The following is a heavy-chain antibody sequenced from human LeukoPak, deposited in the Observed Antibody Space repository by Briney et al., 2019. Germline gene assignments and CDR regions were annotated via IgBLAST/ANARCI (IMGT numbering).Heavy chain of an antibody. D-gene: IGHD6-13*01. Sequence: SSVNVSFKACVGTFSRYAISWVRQPPGQGVEGMGRIIPILGIANYAQKFQGRVTITADKSTSTAYLELSSPRSKDTAVYYCATTLNSSSWYGLTFDYWGQGTLVTASS. V-gene: IGHV1-69*04. J-gene: IGHJ4*02. CDR1: VGTFSRYA. CDR2: IIPILGIA. CDR3: ATTLNSSSWYGLTFDY.